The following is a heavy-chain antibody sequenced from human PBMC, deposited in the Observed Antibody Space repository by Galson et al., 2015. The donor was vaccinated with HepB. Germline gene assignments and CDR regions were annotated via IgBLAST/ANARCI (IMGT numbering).Heavy chain of an antibody. CDR2: INSDGSST. Sequence: SLRLSCAASGFTFSSYWMHWVRQAPGKGLVWVSRINSDGSSTSYADSVKGRFTISRDNAKNTLYLQMNSLRAEDTAVYYCARETYSSSWYPPYYYYYMDVWGKGTTVTVSS. CDR1: GFTFSSYW. D-gene: IGHD6-13*01. CDR3: ARETYSSSWYPPYYYYYMDV. V-gene: IGHV3-74*01. J-gene: IGHJ6*03.